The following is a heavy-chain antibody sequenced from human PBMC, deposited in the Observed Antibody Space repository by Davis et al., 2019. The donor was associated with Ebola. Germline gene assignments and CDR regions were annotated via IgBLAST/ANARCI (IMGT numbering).Heavy chain of an antibody. CDR2: ISYDGSNK. CDR3: ARGGYSYGPPYYGMDV. D-gene: IGHD5-18*01. V-gene: IGHV3-30-3*01. CDR1: GFTFSSYA. J-gene: IGHJ6*02. Sequence: PGGSLRLSCAASGFTFSSYAMHWVRQAPGKGLEWVAVISYDGSNKYYADSVKGRFTISRDNSKNTLYLQMNSLRAEDTAVYYCARGGYSYGPPYYGMDVWGQGTTVTVSS.